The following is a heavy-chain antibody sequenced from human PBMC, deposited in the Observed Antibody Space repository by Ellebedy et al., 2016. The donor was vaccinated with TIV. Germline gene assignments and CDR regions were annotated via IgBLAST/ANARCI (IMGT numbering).Heavy chain of an antibody. CDR1: GGSVSSGYF. Sequence: SETLSLXXSVSGGSVSSGYFWSWIRQYPGKGLEWIGYIYYSGSTYYNPSLKSRVTISIDPSTNQFSLKLTSATAADTAVYYCARVGRGMVRQIDYWGQGTLVTVSS. CDR3: ARVGRGMVRQIDY. CDR2: IYYSGST. D-gene: IGHD3-16*01. V-gene: IGHV4-31*03. J-gene: IGHJ4*02.